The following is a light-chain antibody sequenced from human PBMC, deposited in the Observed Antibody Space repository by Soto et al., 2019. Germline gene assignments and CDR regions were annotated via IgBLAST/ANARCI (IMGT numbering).Light chain of an antibody. CDR3: QQYGDPRWT. Sequence: EIVLTQSPGTLSLSAGERATLSCRASQSISSSYLGWYQQKPGQAPRLLIYGTSSRATGIPDRFSGSGSGTDFTLTISRLEPEDFAVYYCQQYGDPRWTFGQGTNVDIK. CDR1: QSISSSY. CDR2: GTS. J-gene: IGKJ1*01. V-gene: IGKV3-20*01.